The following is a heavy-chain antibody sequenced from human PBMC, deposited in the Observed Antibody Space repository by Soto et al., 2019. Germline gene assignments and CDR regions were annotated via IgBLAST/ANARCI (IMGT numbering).Heavy chain of an antibody. CDR1: GGYVSSTNDY. J-gene: IGHJ4*02. CDR2: IYYSGMT. V-gene: IGHV4-39*01. D-gene: IGHD3-22*01. CDR3: ARHGYYYDSTGYYYFV. Sequence: HSETLSLTCRVSGGYVSSTNDYWGWLRQPPGKGLEWIGDIYYSGMTRYNPSLKSRVTISVDTSKDQFSLKLTSVTAADTAVYYCARHGYYYDSTGYYYFVWGQGTQVTRSS.